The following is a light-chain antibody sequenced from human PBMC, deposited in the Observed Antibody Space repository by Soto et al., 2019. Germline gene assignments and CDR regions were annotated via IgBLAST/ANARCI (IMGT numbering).Light chain of an antibody. CDR2: GAS. J-gene: IGKJ1*01. V-gene: IGKV3-15*01. Sequence: EIVMTQSPATLSVSPGGRATLSCRASQSISDTLAWYQQKPGQAPRLLIHGASTRATGFPSRFSGSGSGTDFTLTISSLQPEDFATYYCQQSYSSSWTFGQGTKVDI. CDR1: QSISDT. CDR3: QQSYSSSWT.